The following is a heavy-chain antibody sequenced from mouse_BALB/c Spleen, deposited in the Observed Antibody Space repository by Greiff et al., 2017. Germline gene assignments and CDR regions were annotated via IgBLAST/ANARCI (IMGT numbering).Heavy chain of an antibody. CDR1: GYTFTSYW. CDR2: IDPSDSYT. D-gene: IGHD1-1*01. J-gene: IGHJ2*01. V-gene: IGHV1-69*02. Sequence: QVQLQQPGAELVKPGASVKLSCKASGYTFTSYWMHWVKQRPGQGLEWIGEIDPSDSYTNYNQKFKGKATLTVDKSSSTAYMQLSSLTSEDSAVYYCAHYYYDFGWGQGTTLTVSS. CDR3: AHYYYDFG.